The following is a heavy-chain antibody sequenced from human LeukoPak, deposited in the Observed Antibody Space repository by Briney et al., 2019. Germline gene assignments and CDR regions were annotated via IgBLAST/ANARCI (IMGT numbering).Heavy chain of an antibody. Sequence: GGSLRLSCAASGFTFSSYWMNWVRQAPGKGLEWVANIKQDGSEKYYVDSVKGRFTISRDNSKNTLYLQMNSLRAEDTAVYYCAKDQGLYNDWGQGTLVTVSS. CDR1: GFTFSSYW. D-gene: IGHD1-14*01. CDR3: AKDQGLYND. V-gene: IGHV3-7*03. J-gene: IGHJ4*02. CDR2: IKQDGSEK.